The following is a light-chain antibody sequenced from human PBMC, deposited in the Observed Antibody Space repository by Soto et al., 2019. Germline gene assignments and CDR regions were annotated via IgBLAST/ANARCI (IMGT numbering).Light chain of an antibody. CDR3: QHYTNWPLT. CDR1: PSVSSSY. V-gene: IGKV3-15*01. Sequence: TLAPGARRMSQEKRATLSCRASPSVSSSYLAWYPQKPGQTPRLLIYATSTRATGIPARFSGSGSWTEYTLTISSLQSEDLASYYCQHYTNWPLTFGGGTKVDIK. J-gene: IGKJ4*01. CDR2: ATS.